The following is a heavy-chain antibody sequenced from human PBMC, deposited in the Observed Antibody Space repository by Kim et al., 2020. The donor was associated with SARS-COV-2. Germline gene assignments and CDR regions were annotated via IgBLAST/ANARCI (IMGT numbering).Heavy chain of an antibody. J-gene: IGHJ5*02. CDR1: GYIFTGYY. D-gene: IGHD1-26*01. CDR2: INPNSGGT. V-gene: IGHV1-2*02. CDR3: ARGLSGSHGLDWFDP. Sequence: ASVKVSCRASGYIFTGYYVHWVLQVPGQGLEWMGWINPNSGGTNYARKFQGRVTMTRDTSISTAYMELNRLTSDDMAVYYCARGLSGSHGLDWFDPWGQGTLVTVSS.